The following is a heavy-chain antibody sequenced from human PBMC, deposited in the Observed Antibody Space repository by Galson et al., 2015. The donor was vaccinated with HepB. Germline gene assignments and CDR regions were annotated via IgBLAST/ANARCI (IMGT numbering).Heavy chain of an antibody. J-gene: IGHJ6*02. CDR2: ISAYNGNT. CDR1: GYTFTSYG. CDR3: AWLVGATPRDYYYYGMDV. V-gene: IGHV1-18*01. D-gene: IGHD1-26*01. Sequence: SVKVSCKASGYTFTSYGISWVRQAPGQGLEWMGWISAYNGNTNYAQKLQGRVTMTTDTSTSTAYMELRSLRSDGTAVYYCAWLVGATPRDYYYYGMDVWGQGTTVTVSS.